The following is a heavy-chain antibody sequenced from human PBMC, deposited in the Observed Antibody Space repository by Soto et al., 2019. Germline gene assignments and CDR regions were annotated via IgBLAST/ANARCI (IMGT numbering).Heavy chain of an antibody. V-gene: IGHV3-53*01. CDR3: ARVRDGSNYIGY. J-gene: IGHJ4*02. CDR1: GVTVNFNY. D-gene: IGHD5-12*01. Sequence: EVQLVESGGGLIHPGGSLRLSCAASGVTVNFNYMSWVRQAPGRGLEWVSFIYSAGDTYYADSVKGRFTISRDDSKNTLYLQMNNLKAEYTALYYCARVRDGSNYIGYWGQGTLVTVSS. CDR2: IYSAGDT.